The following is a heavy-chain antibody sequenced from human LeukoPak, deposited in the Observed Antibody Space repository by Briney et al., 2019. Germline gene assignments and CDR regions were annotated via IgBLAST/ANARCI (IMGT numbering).Heavy chain of an antibody. J-gene: IGHJ4*02. CDR2: ITRSSSTI. CDR1: GFTFSSYS. Sequence: AGGSLRLSCAASGFTFSSYSMNWVRQAPGKGLEWVSYITRSSSTIHYRDSVKGRFTISRDNAKNSLYLQMNSLRDEDTAVYYCVRDPDALDYWGQGTLVTVSS. V-gene: IGHV3-48*02. CDR3: VRDPDALDY.